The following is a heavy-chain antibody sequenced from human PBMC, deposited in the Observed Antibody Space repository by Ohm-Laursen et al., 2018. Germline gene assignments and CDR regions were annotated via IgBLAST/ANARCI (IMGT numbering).Heavy chain of an antibody. V-gene: IGHV3-7*01. CDR2: IKQDASEK. CDR3: AKGPYCSGGSCLYYYYGMDV. Sequence: SLRLSCTATGFTINTFWMTWVRQVPGKGLEWVANIKQDASEKYYVDSVKGRFTISRDNSKNTLYLQMNSLRAEDTAVYYCAKGPYCSGGSCLYYYYGMDVWGQGTTVTVSS. D-gene: IGHD2-15*01. CDR1: GFTINTFW. J-gene: IGHJ6*02.